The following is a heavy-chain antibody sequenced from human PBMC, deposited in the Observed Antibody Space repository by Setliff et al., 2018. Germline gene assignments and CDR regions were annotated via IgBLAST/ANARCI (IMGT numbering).Heavy chain of an antibody. J-gene: IGHJ6*02. V-gene: IGHV3-7*01. CDR3: ARGGYNFWSGYPYYYYYYGMDV. CDR2: IKQDGSEK. D-gene: IGHD3-3*01. CDR1: GFTFSSYW. Sequence: GGSLRLSCAASGFTFSSYWMSWVRQAPGKGLEWVANIKQDGSEKYYVDSVKGRFTISRDNAKNSLYLQMNSLRAEDTAVYYCARGGYNFWSGYPYYYYYYGMDVWGQGTTVTAP.